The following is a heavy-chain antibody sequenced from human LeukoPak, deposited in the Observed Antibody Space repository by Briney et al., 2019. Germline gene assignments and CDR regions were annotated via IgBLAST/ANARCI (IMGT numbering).Heavy chain of an antibody. Sequence: APVKVSCKASGYTFTSYGISWVRQAPGQGLEWMGWISAYNGNTNYAQKLQGRVTMTTDTSTSTAYMELRSLRSDDTAVYYCARTAAGYYYYYYMDVWGKGTTVTVSS. CDR2: ISAYNGNT. J-gene: IGHJ6*03. D-gene: IGHD6-13*01. V-gene: IGHV1-18*01. CDR1: GYTFTSYG. CDR3: ARTAAGYYYYYYMDV.